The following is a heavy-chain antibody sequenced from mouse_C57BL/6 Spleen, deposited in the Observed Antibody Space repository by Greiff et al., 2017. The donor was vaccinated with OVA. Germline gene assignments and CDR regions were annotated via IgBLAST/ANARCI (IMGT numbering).Heavy chain of an antibody. V-gene: IGHV2-2*02. CDR1: GFSLTSYG. J-gene: IGHJ2*01. CDR3: ARNHDGYYVDFDY. D-gene: IGHD2-3*01. CDR2: IWRGGST. Sequence: VKLVEPGPGLVQPSQSLSITCTASGFSLTSYGVHWVRQSPGKGLEWLGVIWRGGSTDYNAAFLSRLGISKDDSKGQVFFKMNSLQANDTAMYYCARNHDGYYVDFDYWGQGTTLTVSS.